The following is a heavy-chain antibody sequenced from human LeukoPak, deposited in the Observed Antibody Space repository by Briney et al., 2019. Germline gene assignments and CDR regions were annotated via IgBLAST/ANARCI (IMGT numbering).Heavy chain of an antibody. CDR2: IYSGGTR. Sequence: GGSLRLSCAASGFSVSTNYMTWVRQAPGKGLEWVSVIYSGGTRYYADSVKGRFTISRDNSKNTLYLQMISLIVEDTAVYYCARGRRDGYNLGYWGQGTLVTVSS. CDR1: GFSVSTNY. V-gene: IGHV3-53*01. CDR3: ARGRRDGYNLGY. J-gene: IGHJ4*02. D-gene: IGHD5-24*01.